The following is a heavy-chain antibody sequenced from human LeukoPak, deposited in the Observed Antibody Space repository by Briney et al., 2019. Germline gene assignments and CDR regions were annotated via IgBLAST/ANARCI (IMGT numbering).Heavy chain of an antibody. CDR3: ARPYYYDSNPYYKCFHH. CDR1: GVTFSSSN. CDR2: ISYDGSNK. V-gene: IGHV3-30*03. J-gene: IGHJ1*01. D-gene: IGHD3-22*01. Sequence: PGGSLRLSCAASGVTFSSSNMHWVRQAPGKGLEWVAVISYDGSNKYYADSVKGRFTISRDNSKNTLSLQMNSLRPEDTAVYYCARPYYYDSNPYYKCFHHWGQGTLVTVSS.